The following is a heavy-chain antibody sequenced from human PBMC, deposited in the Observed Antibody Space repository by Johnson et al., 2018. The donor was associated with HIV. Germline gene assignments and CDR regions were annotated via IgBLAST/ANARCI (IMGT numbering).Heavy chain of an antibody. J-gene: IGHJ3*02. CDR3: ASRALGIMGAFDI. CDR2: ISSNGGST. Sequence: VQLVESGGGLVQPGGSLRLSCAASGFTFSSYAMHWVRQAPGKGLEYVSAISSNGGSTYYANSVKGRFTISRDNSKNTLYLQMGSRRAEDMAVYYCASRALGIMGAFDIWGQGTMVTVSS. CDR1: GFTFSSYA. V-gene: IGHV3-64*01. D-gene: IGHD7-27*01.